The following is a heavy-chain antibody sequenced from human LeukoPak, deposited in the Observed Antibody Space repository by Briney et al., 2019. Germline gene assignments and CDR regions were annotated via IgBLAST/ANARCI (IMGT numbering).Heavy chain of an antibody. J-gene: IGHJ4*02. CDR3: ARGPHGYSHYFDY. D-gene: IGHD5-24*01. CDR1: GFTFSSYS. V-gene: IGHV3-48*01. Sequence: GGSLRLSCAASGFTFSSYSMNWVRQAPGKGLEWVSYISSSSSTIYYADSVKGRFTISRDNAKNSLYLQMNSLRAEDTAVYYCARGPHGYSHYFDYWGQGTLVTVSS. CDR2: ISSSSSTI.